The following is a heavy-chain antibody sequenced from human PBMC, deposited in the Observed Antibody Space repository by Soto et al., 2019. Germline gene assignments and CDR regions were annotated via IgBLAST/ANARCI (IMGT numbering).Heavy chain of an antibody. V-gene: IGHV4-39*01. D-gene: IGHD2-2*02. CDR2: IFYSGST. CDR1: GGSISSSIYY. Sequence: PSETLSLSCTVSGGSISSSIYYWGWIRQPPGKGLEWIGSIFYSGSTYYNPSLKSRVTISVDTSKNQFSLKLSSVTAADTAVYYCARADCSSTSCHTRHFDYWGQGTLVTSPQ. CDR3: ARADCSSTSCHTRHFDY. J-gene: IGHJ4*02.